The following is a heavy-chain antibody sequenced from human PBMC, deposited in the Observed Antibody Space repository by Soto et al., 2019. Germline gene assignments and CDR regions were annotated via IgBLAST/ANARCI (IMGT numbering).Heavy chain of an antibody. Sequence: SVKVSCKASGGTFSIYAISCVRQSPLQGLEWMGGIIPIFGTANYAQKFQGRVTITADESTSTAYMELSSLRSEDTAVYYCASPSGVAGRDYGMDVWGQGTTVTVSS. V-gene: IGHV1-69*13. CDR2: IIPIFGTA. CDR3: ASPSGVAGRDYGMDV. D-gene: IGHD3-10*01. J-gene: IGHJ6*02. CDR1: GGTFSIYA.